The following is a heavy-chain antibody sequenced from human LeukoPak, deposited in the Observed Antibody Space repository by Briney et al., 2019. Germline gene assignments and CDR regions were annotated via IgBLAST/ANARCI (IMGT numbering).Heavy chain of an antibody. CDR1: GGSISSYY. Sequence: PSETLSLTCTVSGGSISSYYWSWIRQPPGKGLEWIGYIYYSGSTNYNPSLKSRVTISVDTSKNQFSLKLSSVTAADTAVYYCARHVFFYDRSGPLDYWGQGTLVTDCS. D-gene: IGHD3-22*01. CDR3: ARHVFFYDRSGPLDY. CDR2: IYYSGST. V-gene: IGHV4-59*08. J-gene: IGHJ4*02.